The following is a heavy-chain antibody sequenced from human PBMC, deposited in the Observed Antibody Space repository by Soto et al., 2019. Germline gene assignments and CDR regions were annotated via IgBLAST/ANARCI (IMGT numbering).Heavy chain of an antibody. CDR2: ISGSGGIT. J-gene: IGHJ4*01. CDR3: AKDQHDSSGYQFDN. D-gene: IGHD3-22*01. V-gene: IGHV3-23*01. CDR1: GFTFSSYA. Sequence: GGSLRLSCAASGFTFSSYAMNWVRQAPGKGPEWVSAISGSGGITYYAGSVKGRFTISRDNSKDTLYLQMYSLRAEDTAVYYCAKDQHDSSGYQFDNWGQGTLVTVSS.